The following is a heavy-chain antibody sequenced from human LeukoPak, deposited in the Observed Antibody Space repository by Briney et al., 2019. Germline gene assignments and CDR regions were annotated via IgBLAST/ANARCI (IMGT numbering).Heavy chain of an antibody. CDR2: ISVYNGKT. D-gene: IGHD3-22*01. J-gene: IGHJ3*02. V-gene: IGHV1-18*01. Sequence: ASVKVSCKASGYTFTSYGISWVRQAPGQGLEWMGWISVYNGKTNYAQKFQGRVTMTTDTSTRSLRSDDTAVYYCTSGYYYDSSGGDAFDIWGQGTMVTVSS. CDR3: TSGYYYDSSGGDAFDI. CDR1: GYTFTSYG.